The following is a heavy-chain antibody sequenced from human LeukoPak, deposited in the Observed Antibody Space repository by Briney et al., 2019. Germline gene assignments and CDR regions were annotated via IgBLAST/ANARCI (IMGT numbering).Heavy chain of an antibody. D-gene: IGHD2-8*01. CDR2: ISGSGENT. J-gene: IGHJ4*02. CDR3: ALLMMYAIDFDS. CDR1: GFTFRNYA. V-gene: IGHV3-23*01. Sequence: GGSLRLSCAASGFTFRNYAMSWVRQAPGKGLEWVSAISGSGENTYYADSVKGRFTISRDNSKNTLYLQMNSLRVEDTAVYYCALLMMYAIDFDSWGQGTLVTVSS.